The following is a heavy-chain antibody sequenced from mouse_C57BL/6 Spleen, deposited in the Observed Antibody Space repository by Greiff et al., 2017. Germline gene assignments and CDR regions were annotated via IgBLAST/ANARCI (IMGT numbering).Heavy chain of an antibody. Sequence: DVQLQESGPVLVKPGASVKMSCKASGYTFTDYYMNWVKQSHGKSLEWIGVINPYNGGTSYNQKFKGKATLTVDKSSSTAYMELNSLTSEDSAVYYCARDRYYGSSYHWYFDVWGTGTTVTVSS. D-gene: IGHD1-1*01. CDR3: ARDRYYGSSYHWYFDV. V-gene: IGHV1-19*01. CDR1: GYTFTDYY. CDR2: INPYNGGT. J-gene: IGHJ1*03.